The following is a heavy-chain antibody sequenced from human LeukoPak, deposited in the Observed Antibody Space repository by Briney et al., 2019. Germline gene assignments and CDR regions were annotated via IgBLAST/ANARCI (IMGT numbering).Heavy chain of an antibody. CDR2: ISYDGSNK. CDR1: GFTFSSYA. CDR3: ARGPYLYYYDSSGYLDI. D-gene: IGHD3-22*01. J-gene: IGHJ3*02. V-gene: IGHV3-30-3*01. Sequence: GGSLRLSCAASGFTFSSYAMHWVRQAPGKGLEWVAVISYDGSNKYYADSVKGRFTISRDNSKNTLYLQMNSLRAEDTAVYYCARGPYLYYYDSSGYLDIWGQGTMVTVSS.